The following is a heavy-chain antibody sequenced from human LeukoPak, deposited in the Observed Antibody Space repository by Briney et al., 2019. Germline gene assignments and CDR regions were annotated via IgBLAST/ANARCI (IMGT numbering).Heavy chain of an antibody. J-gene: IGHJ4*02. CDR1: GFTFSSYS. Sequence: PGGSLRLSCAASGFTFSSYSMNWVRQAPGKRLEWVSSISSSSSYIYYADSVKGRFTISRDNAKNSLYLQMNSLRAEDTAVYYCARSTIQNYYDSSGYYFDYWGQGTLVGVSS. CDR3: ARSTIQNYYDSSGYYFDY. D-gene: IGHD3-22*01. CDR2: ISSSSSYI. V-gene: IGHV3-21*01.